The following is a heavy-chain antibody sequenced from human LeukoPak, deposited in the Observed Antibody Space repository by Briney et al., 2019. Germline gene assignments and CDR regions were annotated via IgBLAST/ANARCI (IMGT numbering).Heavy chain of an antibody. V-gene: IGHV3-30*02. D-gene: IGHD1-26*01. Sequence: PGGSLRLSCVASGFTFTTYAMHWVRQAPGKGLEWVAFIQYDGNTKYYVDSVKGRLTISRDTSKNTVFLQMSSLRADDTAVYYCAKRGGTYSYFYYMDVWGKGTTVTVSS. CDR2: IQYDGNTK. J-gene: IGHJ6*03. CDR3: AKRGGTYSYFYYMDV. CDR1: GFTFTTYA.